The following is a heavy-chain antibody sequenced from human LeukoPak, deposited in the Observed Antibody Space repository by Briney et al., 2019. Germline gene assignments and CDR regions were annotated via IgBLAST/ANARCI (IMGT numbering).Heavy chain of an antibody. V-gene: IGHV3-21*01. CDR2: ISSSSSYI. D-gene: IGHD3-22*01. CDR1: GFTFSSYS. J-gene: IGHJ4*02. Sequence: PGGSLKLSCAASGFTFSSYSMNWVRQAPGKGLEWVSSISSSSSYIYYADSVKGRFTISRDNAKNSLYLQMNSLRAEDTAVYYCARDPGSGYPEDYWGQGTLVTVSS. CDR3: ARDPGSGYPEDY.